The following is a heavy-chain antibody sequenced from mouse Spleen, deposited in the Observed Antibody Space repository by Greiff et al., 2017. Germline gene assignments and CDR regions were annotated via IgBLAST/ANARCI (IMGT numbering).Heavy chain of an antibody. Sequence: VQLQQSGAELVKPGASVKMSCKASGYTFTTYPIEWMKQNHGKSLQWIGNFYPYNDDTKYNEKFKGKATLTVEKSSSTVYLELSRLTSDDSAVYYCALIYYDYWEYYAMDYWGQGTSVTVSS. CDR2: FYPYNDDT. CDR1: GYTFTTYP. V-gene: IGHV1-47*01. CDR3: ALIYYDYWEYYAMDY. D-gene: IGHD2-4*01. J-gene: IGHJ4*01.